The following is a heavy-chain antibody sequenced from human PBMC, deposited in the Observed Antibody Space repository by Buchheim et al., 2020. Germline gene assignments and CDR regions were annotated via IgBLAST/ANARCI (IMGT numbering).Heavy chain of an antibody. D-gene: IGHD6-13*01. CDR3: ARAIATAGHYYYYYYYMDV. J-gene: IGHJ6*03. CDR1: GYTFTSYD. CDR2: MNPNSGNT. V-gene: IGHV1-8*01. Sequence: QVQLVQSGAEVKKPGASVKVSCKASGYTFTSYDINWVRQATGQGLEWMGWMNPNSGNTGYAQKFQGRVTMTRNTSISTAYMELGSLRSEETAVYYCARAIATAGHYYYYYYYMDVWGKGNT.